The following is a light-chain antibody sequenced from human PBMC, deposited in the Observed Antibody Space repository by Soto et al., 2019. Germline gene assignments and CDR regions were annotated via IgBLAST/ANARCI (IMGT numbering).Light chain of an antibody. J-gene: IGKJ1*01. CDR2: GAS. CDR1: LTIGHS. V-gene: IGKV1-39*01. CDR3: QQTYNLPRT. Sequence: IQMTQSTSSLSASVGHSVTITCRASLTIGHSLSWFQQKEGKPPTLLIYGASALQRGVPARFSGSGYGTEFTLTINKMQSEDFATYYCQQTYNLPRTFGQGTKVDIK.